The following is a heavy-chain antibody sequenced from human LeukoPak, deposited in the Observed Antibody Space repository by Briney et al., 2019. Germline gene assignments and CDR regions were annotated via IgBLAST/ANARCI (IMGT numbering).Heavy chain of an antibody. CDR1: GGSISSSSYY. D-gene: IGHD3-3*01. Sequence: SETLSLTCTVSGGSISSSSYYWGWIRQPPGKGLEWIGNIYYSGNTYYNPSLKSRVTISVDTSKNQFSLKLSSVTAADTAVYYCARGWIFYDFWTLFDYWGQGTLVTVSS. CDR2: IYYSGNT. J-gene: IGHJ4*02. CDR3: ARGWIFYDFWTLFDY. V-gene: IGHV4-39*01.